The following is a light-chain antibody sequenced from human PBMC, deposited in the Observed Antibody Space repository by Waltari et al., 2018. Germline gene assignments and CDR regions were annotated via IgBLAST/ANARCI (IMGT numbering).Light chain of an antibody. CDR1: AYNIGGNI. V-gene: IGLV1-44*01. J-gene: IGLJ3*02. CDR2: RSD. Sequence: QSVLTQPPSASGTPGQRVTISCSGSAYNIGGNIVNWYQQLPGKAPKLLIYRSDQRPAGVPDRFSASKTGTSASLAISGLQSEDEADYFCASWDDSLNGHWVFGGGTKVTVL. CDR3: ASWDDSLNGHWV.